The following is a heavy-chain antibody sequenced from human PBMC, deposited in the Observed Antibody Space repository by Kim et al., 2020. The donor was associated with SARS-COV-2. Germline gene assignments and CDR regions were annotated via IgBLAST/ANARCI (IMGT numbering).Heavy chain of an antibody. CDR2: ISPGSTYI. V-gene: IGHV3-21*06. CDR3: ARAGLATITATQAPDY. Sequence: GGSLRLSCAASGFTFSSYTMAWVRQAPGKGLEGVSSISPGSTYIFYTASLEGRFTISRDNAKNSLYLEMNNLGAEDTAVYYCARAGLATITATQAPDYWG. D-gene: IGHD5-12*01. J-gene: IGHJ4*01. CDR1: GFTFSSYT.